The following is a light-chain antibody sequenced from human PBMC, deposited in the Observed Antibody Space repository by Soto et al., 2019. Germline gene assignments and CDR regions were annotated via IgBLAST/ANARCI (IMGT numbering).Light chain of an antibody. CDR2: GAS. J-gene: IGKJ1*01. V-gene: IGKV3-20*01. Sequence: EIVLTQSPGTLSLSPGERATLSCRASQSVSSSYLAWYQQKPGQAPRLLIYGASSRATGIPDRFSGSGSGTDFTLTISRLEPDVVAVYYCQQYGSSPRFGQGTKVEIK. CDR1: QSVSSSY. CDR3: QQYGSSPR.